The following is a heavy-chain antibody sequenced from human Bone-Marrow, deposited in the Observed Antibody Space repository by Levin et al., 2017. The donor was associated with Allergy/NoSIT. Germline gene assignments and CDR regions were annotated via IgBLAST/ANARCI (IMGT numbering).Heavy chain of an antibody. CDR1: GFTFTSFW. Sequence: GGSLRLSCAASGFTFTSFWMTWVRQAPGKGPEWVANIKQDGSETYYVDSVKGRFTISRDNAKNSEYLQMNSLRVDDTAVYYCAREEGWGYHYRMDVWGQGTTVTVSS. CDR3: AREEGWGYHYRMDV. J-gene: IGHJ6*02. D-gene: IGHD3-16*02. V-gene: IGHV3-7*01. CDR2: IKQDGSET.